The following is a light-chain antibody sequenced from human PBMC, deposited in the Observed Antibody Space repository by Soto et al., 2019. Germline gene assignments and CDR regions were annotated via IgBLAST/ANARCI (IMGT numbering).Light chain of an antibody. V-gene: IGKV2-28*01. CDR2: LGS. Sequence: DIVMTQSPLSLPVTPGEPASISCRSSQSLLHSNGYNYLDWYLQKPGQSPQLLIYLGSNRASGVPDRFSGSGSGTDFTLKISRVEAEYVGVYYCMQAFLTPRFGPGPK. CDR1: QSLLHSNGYNY. J-gene: IGKJ1*01. CDR3: MQAFLTPR.